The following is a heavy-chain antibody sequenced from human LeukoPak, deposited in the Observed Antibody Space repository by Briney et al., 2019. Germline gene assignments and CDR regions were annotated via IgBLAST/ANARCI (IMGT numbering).Heavy chain of an antibody. CDR3: AREDYDILTGYLPFDY. CDR1: GYTFTTYG. D-gene: IGHD3-9*01. V-gene: IGHV1-46*01. Sequence: ASVKVSCKASGYTFTTYGITWVRQAPGQGLEWMGIINPSGGSTSYAQKFQGRVTMTRDTSTSTVYMELSSLRSEDTAVYYCAREDYDILTGYLPFDYWGQGTLVTVSS. CDR2: INPSGGST. J-gene: IGHJ4*02.